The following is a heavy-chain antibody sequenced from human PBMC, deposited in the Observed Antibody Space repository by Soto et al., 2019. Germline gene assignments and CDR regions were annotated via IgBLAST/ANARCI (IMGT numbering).Heavy chain of an antibody. CDR1: GYTFSSYA. V-gene: IGHV3-23*01. D-gene: IGHD5-12*01. J-gene: IGHJ6*02. Sequence: PGGSMRLSCAASGYTFSSYAMSWVRQAQGKGLEWVSGISGSGGIVYYADSAKGRFTISRDNSKNTLYLQMNSLRPEDTAVYYCAVRDGSKDYYGMDVWGQGTTVTVSS. CDR2: ISGSGGIV. CDR3: AVRDGSKDYYGMDV.